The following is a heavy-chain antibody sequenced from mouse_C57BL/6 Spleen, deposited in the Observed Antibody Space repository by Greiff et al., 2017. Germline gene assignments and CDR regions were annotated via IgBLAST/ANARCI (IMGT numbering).Heavy chain of an antibody. Sequence: VQLQQSGAELMKPGASVKLSCKATGYTFTGYWIEWVKQRPGHGLEWIGEILPGSGSTYYNEKFKGKATFTADTSSNTAYMQLSSLTTEDSAIYYCARRDYGTDWAMDYWGQGTSVTVSS. V-gene: IGHV1-9*01. D-gene: IGHD2-1*01. CDR1: GYTFTGYW. J-gene: IGHJ4*01. CDR3: ARRDYGTDWAMDY. CDR2: ILPGSGST.